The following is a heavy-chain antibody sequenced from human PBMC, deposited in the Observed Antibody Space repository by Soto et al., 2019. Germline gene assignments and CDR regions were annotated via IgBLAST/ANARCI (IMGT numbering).Heavy chain of an antibody. CDR1: GFTFSSYS. CDR3: AGDSGNYVLLGAHNWFDP. CDR2: ISSSSSTI. V-gene: IGHV3-48*01. D-gene: IGHD3-10*02. J-gene: IGHJ5*02. Sequence: GGSLRLSCAASGFTFSSYSMDWVRQAPGKGLEWVSYISSSSSTISYADSVKGRFTISRDNAKNSLYLQMNSLRAEDTAVYYCAGDSGNYVLLGAHNWFDPWGQGTLVTVSS.